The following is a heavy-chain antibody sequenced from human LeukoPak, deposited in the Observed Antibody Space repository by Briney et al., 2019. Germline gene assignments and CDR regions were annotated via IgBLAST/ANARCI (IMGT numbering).Heavy chain of an antibody. CDR1: GGSFSGYY. J-gene: IGHJ4*02. D-gene: IGHD4-17*01. V-gene: IGHV4-34*01. CDR2: INHSGST. Sequence: SETLSLTCAVYGGSFSGYYWSWIRQPPRKGLEWIGEINHSGSTNYNPSLKSRVTISVDTSKNQFSLKLSSVTAADTAVYYCARGDGDYAFDYWGQGTLVTVSS. CDR3: ARGDGDYAFDY.